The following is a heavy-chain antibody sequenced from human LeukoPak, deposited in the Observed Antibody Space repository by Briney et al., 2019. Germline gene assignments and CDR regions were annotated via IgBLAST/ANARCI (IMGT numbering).Heavy chain of an antibody. CDR1: GFTFSSYA. Sequence: PGRSLRLSCAASGFTFSSYAMHWVRQAPGKGLEWVAVIWYDGSNKYYADSVKGRFTISRDNSKNTLYLQMNSLRAEDTAVYYCARVKAAGHLDYWGQGTLVTVSS. D-gene: IGHD6-13*01. CDR3: ARVKAAGHLDY. V-gene: IGHV3-33*08. CDR2: IWYDGSNK. J-gene: IGHJ4*02.